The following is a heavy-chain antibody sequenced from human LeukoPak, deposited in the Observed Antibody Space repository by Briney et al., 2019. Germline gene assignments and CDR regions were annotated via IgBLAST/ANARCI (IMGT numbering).Heavy chain of an antibody. CDR1: GYTFTSYD. Sequence: ASVKVXCKASGYTFTSYDINWVRQATGQGLEWMGWMNPNSGNTGYAQKFQGRVTMTRNTSISTAYMELSSLRSEDTAVYYCARKGMETRYSYGYGELFSWGQGTLVTVSS. V-gene: IGHV1-8*01. J-gene: IGHJ4*02. CDR2: MNPNSGNT. CDR3: ARKGMETRYSYGYGELFS. D-gene: IGHD5-18*01.